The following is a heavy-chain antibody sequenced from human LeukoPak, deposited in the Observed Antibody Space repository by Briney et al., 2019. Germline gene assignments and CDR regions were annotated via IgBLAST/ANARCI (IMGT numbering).Heavy chain of an antibody. D-gene: IGHD3-9*01. CDR1: EDSITTTSRY. CDR3: SRLTKGRYFDYFFDY. J-gene: IGHJ4*02. CDR2: IHSDGRT. V-gene: IGHV4-39*01. Sequence: PSETLSLTCTVSEDSITTTSRYWGWIRQPPGKGLEWLGRIHSDGRTFYNPSPRNRVAISADTSKNQFSLKLTSVTAADTAVYFCSRLTKGRYFDYFFDYWGQGTLVTVSS.